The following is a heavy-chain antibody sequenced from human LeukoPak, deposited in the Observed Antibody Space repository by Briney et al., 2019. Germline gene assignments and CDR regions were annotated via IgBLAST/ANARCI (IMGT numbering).Heavy chain of an antibody. CDR3: ARIAVAGTRADDY. J-gene: IGHJ4*02. CDR2: MYHSGST. Sequence: SQTLSLTCTVSGGSISSGDYYWSWIRQPPGKGLEWIGYMYHSGSTYYNPSLESRVTISVDRSNNQFSLKLSSVTAADTAVYYCARIAVAGTRADDYWGQGTLVTVSS. CDR1: GGSISSGDYY. V-gene: IGHV4-30-2*01. D-gene: IGHD6-19*01.